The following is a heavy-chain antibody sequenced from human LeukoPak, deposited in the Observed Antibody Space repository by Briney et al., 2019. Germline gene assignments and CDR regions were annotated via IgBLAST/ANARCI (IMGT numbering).Heavy chain of an antibody. CDR3: ARAWVYDSSGYNYYYYYYYMDV. CDR2: INTNTGNP. CDR1: GYTFTSYA. Sequence: ASVKVSCKASGYTFTSYAMNWVRQAPGQGLEWMGWINTNTGNPTYAQGFTGRFVFSLDTSVSTAYLQISSLKAEDTAVYYCARAWVYDSSGYNYYYYYYYMDVWGKGTTVTVSS. D-gene: IGHD3-22*01. V-gene: IGHV7-4-1*02. J-gene: IGHJ6*03.